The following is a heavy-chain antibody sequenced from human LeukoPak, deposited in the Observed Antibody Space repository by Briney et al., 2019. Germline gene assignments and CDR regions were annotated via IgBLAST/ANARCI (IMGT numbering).Heavy chain of an antibody. Sequence: ETLSLTCTVSGGSISSYYWSWIRQPPGKGLEWMGIIYPGDSDTRYSPSFQGQVTISADKSISTAYLQWSSLKASDTAMYYCATLRDGYNYNYFDYWGQGTLVTVSS. CDR1: GGSISSYY. J-gene: IGHJ4*02. CDR3: ATLRDGYNYNYFDY. D-gene: IGHD5-12*01. CDR2: IYPGDSDT. V-gene: IGHV5-51*01.